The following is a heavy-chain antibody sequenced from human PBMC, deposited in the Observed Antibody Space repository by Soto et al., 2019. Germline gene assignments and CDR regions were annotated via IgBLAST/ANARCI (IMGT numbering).Heavy chain of an antibody. CDR2: ISSSSSTI. Sequence: EVQLVESGGGLVQPGGSLRLSCAASGFTFSSYSMNWVRQAPGKGLEWVSYISSSSSTIYYADAVKGRFTVSRDNANNSLYLQVNSLRDEDTAVYYCARDGGSLGYWGQGTLVTVSS. V-gene: IGHV3-48*02. CDR1: GFTFSSYS. CDR3: ARDGGSLGY. J-gene: IGHJ4*02. D-gene: IGHD1-26*01.